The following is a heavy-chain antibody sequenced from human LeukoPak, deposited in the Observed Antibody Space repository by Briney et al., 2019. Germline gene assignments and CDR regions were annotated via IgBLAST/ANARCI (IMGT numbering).Heavy chain of an antibody. J-gene: IGHJ5*02. CDR3: ARHFFGVDRNWFDP. CDR1: GGSISSSSYY. CDR2: IYYSGST. Sequence: PSETLSLTCTVSGGSISSSSYYWGWIRQPPGKGLEWIGSIYYSGSTYYNPSLKSRVTISVDTSKNQFSLKLSSVTAADTAVSYCARHFFGVDRNWFDPWGQGTLVTVSS. V-gene: IGHV4-39*01. D-gene: IGHD3-3*01.